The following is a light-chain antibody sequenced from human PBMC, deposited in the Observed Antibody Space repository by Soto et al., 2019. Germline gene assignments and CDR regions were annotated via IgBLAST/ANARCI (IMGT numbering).Light chain of an antibody. CDR3: SSYTTGNTYV. CDR2: EVN. CDR1: SSDIGVYNY. J-gene: IGLJ1*01. Sequence: SALTQPASVSGSPGQSITFSCTGTSSDIGVYNYVSWYQQHPGKAPKLMIYEVNNRPSGVSNRFSGSKSGNTASLTISGLQAEDEADYYCSSYTTGNTYVFGTGTKVTVL. V-gene: IGLV2-14*01.